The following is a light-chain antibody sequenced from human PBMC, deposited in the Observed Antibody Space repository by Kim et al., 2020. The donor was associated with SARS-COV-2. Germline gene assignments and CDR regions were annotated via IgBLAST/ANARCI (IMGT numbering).Light chain of an antibody. V-gene: IGLV2-8*01. CDR1: SSDVGGYNY. CDR2: EVS. Sequence: QSALTQPPSASGSPGQSVTISCTGTSSDVGGYNYVSWYQQHPGKAPKLMIYEVSKRPSGVPDRFSGSKSGNTASLTVSGLQAEDEADYYCSSYAGSNNHVVFGRGTQLTVL. J-gene: IGLJ2*01. CDR3: SSYAGSNNHVV.